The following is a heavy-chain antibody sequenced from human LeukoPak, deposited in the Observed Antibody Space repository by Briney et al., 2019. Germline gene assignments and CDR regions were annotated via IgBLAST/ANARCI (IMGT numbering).Heavy chain of an antibody. Sequence: GGSLRLSCVASGFTFSSYTMSWVRQAPGKGLEWVSTITESSYTYYADSVKGRFTISRDNAKNSLYLQMNSLRAEDTAVYYCVRDRLTGSYRYFDYWGQGTLVTVSS. V-gene: IGHV3-21*01. CDR2: ITESSYT. J-gene: IGHJ4*02. CDR3: VRDRLTGSYRYFDY. CDR1: GFTFSSYT. D-gene: IGHD3-9*01.